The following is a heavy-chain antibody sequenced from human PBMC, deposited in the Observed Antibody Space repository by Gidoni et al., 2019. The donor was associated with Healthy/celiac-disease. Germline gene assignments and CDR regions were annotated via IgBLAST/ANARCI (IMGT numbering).Heavy chain of an antibody. CDR2: IYTSGST. V-gene: IGHV4-61*02. CDR3: ARDGPGCSSTSCYRAEYFQH. J-gene: IGHJ1*01. D-gene: IGHD2-2*01. CDR1: GCSISSGSYY. Sequence: QVQLQESGPGLVQPSQTLSLTCTVSGCSISSGSYYWSWIRQPAGKGLEWIGRIYTSGSTNYNPSLKSRVTISVDTSKNQFSLKLSSVTAADTAVYYCARDGPGCSSTSCYRAEYFQHWGQGTLVTVSS.